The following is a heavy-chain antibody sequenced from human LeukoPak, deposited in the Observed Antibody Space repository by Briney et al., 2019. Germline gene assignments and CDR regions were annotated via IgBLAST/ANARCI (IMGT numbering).Heavy chain of an antibody. V-gene: IGHV1-18*01. D-gene: IGHD6-19*01. Sequence: ASVKVSCKASGYTFTSYGISWVRQAPGQGLEWMGWISAYNGNTNYAQKLQGRVTMTTDTSTSTAYMELRSLRSDDTAVYYCARIAVAGLSYYYYYYMDVWGKGTTVTVSS. CDR3: ARIAVAGLSYYYYYYMDV. CDR1: GYTFTSYG. J-gene: IGHJ6*03. CDR2: ISAYNGNT.